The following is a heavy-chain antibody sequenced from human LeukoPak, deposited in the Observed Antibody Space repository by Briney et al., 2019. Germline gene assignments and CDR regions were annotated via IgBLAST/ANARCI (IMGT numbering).Heavy chain of an antibody. V-gene: IGHV4-61*02. Sequence: SETLSLTCTVSGGSISSGSYYWSWIRQPAGKGLEWIGRIYTSGSTNYNPSLKSRVTISVDTSKNQFSLKLSSVTAADTAVYYCARGGWRGKTFDYWGQGTLVTVSS. D-gene: IGHD5-12*01. CDR2: IYTSGST. CDR3: ARGGWRGKTFDY. CDR1: GGSISSGSYY. J-gene: IGHJ4*01.